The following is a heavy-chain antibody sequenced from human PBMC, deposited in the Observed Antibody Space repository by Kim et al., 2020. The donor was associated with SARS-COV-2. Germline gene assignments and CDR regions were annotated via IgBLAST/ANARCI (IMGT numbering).Heavy chain of an antibody. D-gene: IGHD3-10*01. J-gene: IGHJ5*01. CDR1: GASVNSGSYY. V-gene: IGHV4-61*01. Sequence: SETLSLTCTVSGASVNSGSYYWSWIRQPPGMPLEGIGFIYYRGVTNYNPSLKSRVTISVDTSKNQFSLRLTSVTAADKGVYYCAIRSGWFDSWGQGTLVTVSS. CDR2: IYYRGVT. CDR3: AIRSGWFDS.